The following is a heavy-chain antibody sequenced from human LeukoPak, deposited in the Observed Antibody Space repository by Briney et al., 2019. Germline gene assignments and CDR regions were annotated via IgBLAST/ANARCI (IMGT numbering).Heavy chain of an antibody. D-gene: IGHD3-3*01. J-gene: IGHJ4*02. CDR1: GYTFTSYG. Sequence: GASVKVSCKASGYTFTSYGISWVRQAPGQGLEWMGWISAYNGNTNYAQKLKGRGTMTTGNSTSTAYMELRSLRSDDTAVYYCARSEGFLEWLLGYYFDYWGQGTLVTVSS. CDR2: ISAYNGNT. V-gene: IGHV1-18*01. CDR3: ARSEGFLEWLLGYYFDY.